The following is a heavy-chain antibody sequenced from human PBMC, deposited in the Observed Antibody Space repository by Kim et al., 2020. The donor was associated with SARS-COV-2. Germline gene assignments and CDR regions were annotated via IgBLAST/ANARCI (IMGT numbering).Heavy chain of an antibody. V-gene: IGHV1-46*01. D-gene: IGHD3-3*01. Sequence: YALKCQGRVTMTRDTSTSTVDMELSSLRSEDTAVYYCARSLGWSGGMDVWGQGTTVTVSS. J-gene: IGHJ6*02. CDR3: ARSLGWSGGMDV.